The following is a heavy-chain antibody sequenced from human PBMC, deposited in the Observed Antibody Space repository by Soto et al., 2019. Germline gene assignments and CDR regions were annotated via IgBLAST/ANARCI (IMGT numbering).Heavy chain of an antibody. CDR3: ARSLDIVLMVYAIPFDY. Sequence: GASVKVSCKASGYTFTGYYMHWVRQAPGQGLEWMGWINPNSGGTNYAQKFRGRVTMTRDTSISTAYMELSRLRSDDTAVYYCARSLDIVLMVYAIPFDYWGQGTLVTVSS. CDR1: GYTFTGYY. V-gene: IGHV1-2*02. D-gene: IGHD2-8*01. J-gene: IGHJ4*02. CDR2: INPNSGGT.